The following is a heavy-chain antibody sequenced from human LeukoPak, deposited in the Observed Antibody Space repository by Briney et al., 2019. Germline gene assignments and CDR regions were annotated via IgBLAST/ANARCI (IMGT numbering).Heavy chain of an antibody. D-gene: IGHD5-24*01. CDR2: IGSGGSYI. V-gene: IGHV3-21*01. CDR3: ARIGGYNYGEIDH. Sequence: GGSLRLSCAASGFTFSSYSMNWVRQAPGKGLEWVSSIGSGGSYIYSADSLKGRFTISRDNARNSLYLQVNSLRADDTAMYYCARIGGYNYGEIDHWGQGTLVTVSS. J-gene: IGHJ4*02. CDR1: GFTFSSYS.